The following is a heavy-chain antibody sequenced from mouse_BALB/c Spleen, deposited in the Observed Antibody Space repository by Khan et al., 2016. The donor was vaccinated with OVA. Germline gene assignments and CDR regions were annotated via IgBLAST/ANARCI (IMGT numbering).Heavy chain of an antibody. CDR1: GFSLSSNG. CDR3: AKFTPDYYSMDY. Sequence: VQLQESGPGLVAPSQSLSITCTVSGFSLSSNGVSWVRQPPGKGLEWLGVIWGDGSTNYHSTLKSRLIISKNNSKSQVFLKLNSLQTDDTATYYCAKFTPDYYSMDYWGQGTSVTVSS. J-gene: IGHJ4*01. D-gene: IGHD1-1*01. CDR2: IWGDGST. V-gene: IGHV2-3*01.